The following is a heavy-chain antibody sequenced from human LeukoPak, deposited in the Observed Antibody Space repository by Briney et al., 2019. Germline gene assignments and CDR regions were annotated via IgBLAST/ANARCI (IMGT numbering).Heavy chain of an antibody. V-gene: IGHV3-30*18. D-gene: IGHD3-3*01. CDR1: GFTFSSYG. CDR3: AKAREYYDFWSGPYDY. Sequence: PGGSLRLSCAASGFTFSSYGMHWVRQAPGKGLEWVAVISYDGSNKYYADSVKGRFTISRDNSKNTLYLQMNSLRAEDTAVYYCAKAREYYDFWSGPYDYWGQGTLVTVSS. CDR2: ISYDGSNK. J-gene: IGHJ4*02.